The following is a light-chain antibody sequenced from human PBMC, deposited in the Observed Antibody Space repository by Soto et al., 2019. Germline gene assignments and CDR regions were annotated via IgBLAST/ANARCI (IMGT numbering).Light chain of an antibody. V-gene: IGLV2-14*01. CDR2: GVT. J-gene: IGLJ1*01. CDR3: FSHRGGDSHV. CDR1: SSDVGGYNY. Sequence: QSVLTQPASVSGSPGQSITISCTGTSSDVGGYNYVSWYQQYPGKAPKLMIYGVTNRPSGVSNRFSGSKTGNTASLIISVLQAEDEAYYYCFSHRGGDSHVFGTGTKVTV.